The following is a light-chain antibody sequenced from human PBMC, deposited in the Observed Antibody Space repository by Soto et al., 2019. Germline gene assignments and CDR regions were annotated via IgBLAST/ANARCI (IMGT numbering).Light chain of an antibody. CDR1: SSNIGAGHD. V-gene: IGLV1-40*01. CDR2: ADH. Sequence: QSVLTQPPSVSGAPGQRVTISCTGSSSNIGAGHDVHWYQQLPGKAPTLLIYADHNRPSGIPERFSGSNSGNTATLTISRVEAGDEADYYCQVWDSSSDHHVVFGGGTKLTVL. J-gene: IGLJ2*01. CDR3: QVWDSSSDHHVV.